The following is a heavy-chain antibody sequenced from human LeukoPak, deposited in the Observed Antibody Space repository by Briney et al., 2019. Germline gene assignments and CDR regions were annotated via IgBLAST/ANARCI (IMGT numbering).Heavy chain of an antibody. CDR3: ARASNSDY. CDR1: GYTLTELS. J-gene: IGHJ4*02. D-gene: IGHD4-23*01. CDR2: FDPEDGET. Sequence: ASVKVSCKVSGYTLTELSMHWVRQAPGKGLEWMGGFDPEDGETIYAQKFQGRVTMTTDTSTSTAYMELRSLRSDDTAVYYCARASNSDYWGQGTLVTVSS. V-gene: IGHV1-24*01.